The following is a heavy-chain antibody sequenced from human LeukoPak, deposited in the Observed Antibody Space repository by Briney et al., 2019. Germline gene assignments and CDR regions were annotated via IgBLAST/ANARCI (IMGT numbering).Heavy chain of an antibody. CDR1: GGSISSYY. V-gene: IGHV4-59*08. J-gene: IGHJ4*02. CDR2: IYYSGST. Sequence: PSETLSLTCTVSGGSISSYYWSWIRQPPGKGLEWIGYIYYSGSTNYNPSLKSRVTISVDTSKNQFSLKLSSVTAADTAVYYCARRDDYVWGSYRYTGGFYYFDYWGQGTLVTVSS. D-gene: IGHD3-16*02. CDR3: ARRDDYVWGSYRYTGGFYYFDY.